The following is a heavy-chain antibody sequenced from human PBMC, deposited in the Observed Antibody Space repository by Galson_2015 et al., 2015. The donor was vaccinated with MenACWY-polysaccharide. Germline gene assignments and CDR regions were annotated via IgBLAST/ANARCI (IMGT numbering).Heavy chain of an antibody. J-gene: IGHJ4*02. CDR1: GFRVSESF. CDR2: IYPSGAT. V-gene: IGHV3-53*01. Sequence: SLRLSCAASGFRVSESFLSWVRQVPGRGLEYVSDIYPSGATYYRDSVGGRFTMSRDAFQNSLYLQMNNLRVEDTAIYFCARESNWAYDSWGTGTLVTVSS. CDR3: ARESNWAYDS. D-gene: IGHD3-16*01.